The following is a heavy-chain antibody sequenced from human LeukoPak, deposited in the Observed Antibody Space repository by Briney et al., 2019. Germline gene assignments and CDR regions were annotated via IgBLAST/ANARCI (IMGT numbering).Heavy chain of an antibody. V-gene: IGHV7-4-1*02. D-gene: IGHD3-16*02. CDR1: GYTFTNYA. CDR3: ARAYQRLGGLSFPDS. Sequence: ASVKVSCKTSGYTFTNYAMNWVRQAPGQGLEWMGWINPNTGNPTYTQGFTGRFVFSLDTSVTTTYLQISGLKAEDTAVYYCARAYQRLGGLSFPDSWGQGTLVTVSS. CDR2: INPNTGNP. J-gene: IGHJ5*01.